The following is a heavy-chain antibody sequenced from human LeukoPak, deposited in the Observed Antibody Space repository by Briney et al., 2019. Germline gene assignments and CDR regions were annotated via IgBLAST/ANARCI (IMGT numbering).Heavy chain of an antibody. Sequence: GGSLRLSCAASGFTFRSYGLHWVRQAPGKGLEWVALIRSDGSSKNYADSVKGRFTISRGASKNTVYLQMNSLRAEDTAVYSCAKWSGDYPSYYLDYWGQGTLVTVSS. CDR3: AKWSGDYPSYYLDY. V-gene: IGHV3-30*02. D-gene: IGHD4-17*01. J-gene: IGHJ4*02. CDR1: GFTFRSYG. CDR2: IRSDGSSK.